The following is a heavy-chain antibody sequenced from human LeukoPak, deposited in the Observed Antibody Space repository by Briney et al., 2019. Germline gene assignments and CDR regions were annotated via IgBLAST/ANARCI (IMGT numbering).Heavy chain of an antibody. J-gene: IGHJ4*02. V-gene: IGHV1-69*05. CDR3: ASGPLYDFWSGYHSPFDY. Sequence: GASVKVSCKASGGTFSSYAISWVRQAPGQGLEWMGGIIPIFGTANYAQKFQGRVTITTDESTSTAYMELSSLRSEDTAVYYCASGPLYDFWSGYHSPFDYWGQGTLVTVSS. CDR1: GGTFSSYA. D-gene: IGHD3-3*01. CDR2: IIPIFGTA.